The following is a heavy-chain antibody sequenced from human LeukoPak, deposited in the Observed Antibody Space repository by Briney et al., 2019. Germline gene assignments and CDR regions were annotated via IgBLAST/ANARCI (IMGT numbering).Heavy chain of an antibody. Sequence: SVKVSCKASGVTFSSDAISWVRQAPGQGLEWMGRIIPIFGTANYAQKFQGRVTITTDESTSTAYMELSSLRSEDTAVYYCARGLCSGGSCYSPFDYWGQGTLVTVSS. J-gene: IGHJ4*02. V-gene: IGHV1-69*05. D-gene: IGHD2-15*01. CDR1: GVTFSSDA. CDR2: IIPIFGTA. CDR3: ARGLCSGGSCYSPFDY.